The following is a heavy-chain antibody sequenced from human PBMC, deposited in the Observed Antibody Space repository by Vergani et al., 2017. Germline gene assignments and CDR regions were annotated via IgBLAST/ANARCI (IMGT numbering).Heavy chain of an antibody. V-gene: IGHV3-23*01. CDR3: AKGDLPPVLVIVGATAGFDY. D-gene: IGHD1-26*01. CDR1: GFTFSSYA. Sequence: EVQLLESGGGLVQPGGSLRLSCAASGFTFSSYAMSWVRQAPGKGLEWVSAISGSGGSTYYADSVKGRFTISRDNSKNTLYLQMNRLRAEDTAVYYCAKGDLPPVLVIVGATAGFDYWGQGTLVTVSS. J-gene: IGHJ4*02. CDR2: ISGSGGST.